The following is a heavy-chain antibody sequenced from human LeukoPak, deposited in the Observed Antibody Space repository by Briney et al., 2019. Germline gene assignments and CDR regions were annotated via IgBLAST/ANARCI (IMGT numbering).Heavy chain of an antibody. V-gene: IGHV3-23*01. Sequence: PGGSLRLSCAASGLTFSSYAMSWVRQAPGKGLEWVSAISGSGGSTYYADSVKGRFTISRDNSKNTLYLQMNSLRAEDTAVYYCAKDYNLLRWIFGEAMVYFDYWGQGTLVTVSS. CDR2: ISGSGGST. CDR3: AKDYNLLRWIFGEAMVYFDY. CDR1: GLTFSSYA. D-gene: IGHD3-3*01. J-gene: IGHJ4*02.